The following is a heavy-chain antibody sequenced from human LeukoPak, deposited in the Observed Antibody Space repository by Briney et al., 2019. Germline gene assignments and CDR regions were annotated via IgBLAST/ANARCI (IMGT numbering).Heavy chain of an antibody. J-gene: IGHJ4*02. V-gene: IGHV3-23*01. CDR3: AKDLTGTTTGCFDH. D-gene: IGHD1-7*01. CDR2: IGAGGTFT. Sequence: GGSLRLSCTASGFTFSSYAMNWVRQAPGKGLEWVSGIGAGGTFTYYADSVKGRFTISRDNSKNTLYLQMNSLRAEDTAVYYCAKDLTGTTTGCFDHWGQGTLVTVSS. CDR1: GFTFSSYA.